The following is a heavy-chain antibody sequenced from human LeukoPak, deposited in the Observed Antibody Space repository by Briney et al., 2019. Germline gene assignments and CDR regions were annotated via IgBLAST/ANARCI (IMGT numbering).Heavy chain of an antibody. J-gene: IGHJ4*02. V-gene: IGHV1-18*01. CDR1: GYTFTSYG. CDR3: ARDQRGIYSFDY. CDR2: ISVYNGDT. Sequence: GASVKVSCKASGYTFTSYGISWVRQAPGQGLEWMGWISVYNGDTNYAQNLQGRVTMTTDTSTSTAYMDLRSLRSDDTAVYYCARDQRGIYSFDYWGQGTLVTVSS. D-gene: IGHD1-26*01.